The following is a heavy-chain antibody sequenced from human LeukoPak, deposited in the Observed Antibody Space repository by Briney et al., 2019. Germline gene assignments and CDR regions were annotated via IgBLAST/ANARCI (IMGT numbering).Heavy chain of an antibody. D-gene: IGHD3-16*02. CDR3: ARGGFITFGGVIAPLAFDI. V-gene: IGHV1-2*02. CDR2: INPNSGGT. CDR1: GYTFTGYY. Sequence: ASVKVSCKASGYTFTGYYMHWVRQAPGQGLEWMGWINPNSGGTNHAQKFQGRVTMTRDTSISTAYMELSRLRSDDTAVYYCARGGFITFGGVIAPLAFDIWGQGTMVTVSS. J-gene: IGHJ3*02.